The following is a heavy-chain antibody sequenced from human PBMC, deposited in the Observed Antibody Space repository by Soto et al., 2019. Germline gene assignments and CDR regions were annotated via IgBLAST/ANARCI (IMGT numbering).Heavy chain of an antibody. D-gene: IGHD1-7*01. V-gene: IGHV3-9*01. Sequence: EVQLVESGGGWVQPGRSLRLSCAASGFTFDDYAMHWVRQAPGKGLEWVSGISWNSGSIGYADSVKGRFTISRDNAKNSLYLQMNSLRAEDTALYYCAKGVGLELQMDYFDYWGQGTLVTVSS. CDR2: ISWNSGSI. CDR3: AKGVGLELQMDYFDY. J-gene: IGHJ4*02. CDR1: GFTFDDYA.